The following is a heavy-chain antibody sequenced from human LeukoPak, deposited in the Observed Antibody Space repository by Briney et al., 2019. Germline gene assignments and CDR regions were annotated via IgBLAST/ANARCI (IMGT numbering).Heavy chain of an antibody. D-gene: IGHD5-24*01. CDR3: ARIRDGYNDAYDI. CDR2: INPSDGST. Sequence: ASVKVSCKASGYTFTSYYIHLVRQAPGQGFEWMAIINPSDGSTTNSQKFQGRVTMTRDTSTSTVYMELSGLRSEDTALYYCARIRDGYNDAYDIWGQGTVVTVPS. J-gene: IGHJ3*02. V-gene: IGHV1-46*01. CDR1: GYTFTSYY.